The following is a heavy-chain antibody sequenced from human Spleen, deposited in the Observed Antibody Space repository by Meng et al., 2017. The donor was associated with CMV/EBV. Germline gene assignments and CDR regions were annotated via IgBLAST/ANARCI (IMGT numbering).Heavy chain of an antibody. V-gene: IGHV1-2*02. Sequence: ASVKVSCKASGYTFSGYYMHWVRQAPGQGLEWMGWINPKSGGTKYAQKFQDRVTMTRDTSITTAYMEGSGLRFDDTAVYYCAREWRTGYSGYGMDVWGQGTTVTVSS. J-gene: IGHJ6*02. CDR2: INPKSGGT. D-gene: IGHD5-12*01. CDR1: GYTFSGYY. CDR3: AREWRTGYSGYGMDV.